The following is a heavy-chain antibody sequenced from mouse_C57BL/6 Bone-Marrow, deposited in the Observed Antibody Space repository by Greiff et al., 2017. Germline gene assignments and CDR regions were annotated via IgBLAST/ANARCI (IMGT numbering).Heavy chain of an antibody. CDR1: GFTFSDYY. J-gene: IGHJ3*01. CDR3: ARLIYYGNYVWFAY. D-gene: IGHD2-1*01. Sequence: EVKLMESGGGLVQPGGSLKLSCAASGFTFSDYYMYWVRQTPEKRLEWVAYISNGGGSTYYPDTVKGRFTISRDNAKNTLYLQMSRLKSDDTAMYYCARLIYYGNYVWFAYWGQGTLVTVSA. CDR2: ISNGGGST. V-gene: IGHV5-12*01.